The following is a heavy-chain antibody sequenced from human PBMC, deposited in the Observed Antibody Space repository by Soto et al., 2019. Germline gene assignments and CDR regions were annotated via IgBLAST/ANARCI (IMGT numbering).Heavy chain of an antibody. CDR1: GYTFRGYG. CDR2: ISAYNGNT. Sequence: SAVRASYNASGYTFRGYGARWGRQAPGQGLEWMGWISAYNGNTNYAQKLQGRVTMTTDTSTSTAYMELRSLRSDDTAVYYCAREVSRSWVRCFAPWGQGTLVTVSS. D-gene: IGHD6-13*01. CDR3: AREVSRSWVRCFAP. V-gene: IGHV1-18*01. J-gene: IGHJ5*02.